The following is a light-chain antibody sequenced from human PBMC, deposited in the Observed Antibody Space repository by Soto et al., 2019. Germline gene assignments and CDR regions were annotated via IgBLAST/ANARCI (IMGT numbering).Light chain of an antibody. V-gene: IGKV3-20*01. CDR2: GAS. Sequence: EIVLTQSPGTLSLSPGEGATLSCRASQSVSTNFFAWYQQKPGQAPRLLIYGASTRATGIPDRFSGSGSGTDFILTISRLEPEDFAVYYCQQYGRTLWTFGQGTKVDIK. CDR1: QSVSTNF. J-gene: IGKJ1*01. CDR3: QQYGRTLWT.